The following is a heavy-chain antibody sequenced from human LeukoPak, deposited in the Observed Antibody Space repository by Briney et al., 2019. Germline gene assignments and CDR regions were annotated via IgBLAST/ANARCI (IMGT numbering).Heavy chain of an antibody. CDR3: AKDTEVTMIVVVIRDAFDI. CDR1: GFTFSSYA. D-gene: IGHD3-22*01. J-gene: IGHJ3*02. Sequence: GWPLRLSCAASGFTFSSYAMSWVRQARGKGGEGVSAISGSGGSTYYADSLKGRFTISRDNSKNTLYLQMNSLRVEDTGVYYCAKDTEVTMIVVVIRDAFDIWGQGTMVTVSS. V-gene: IGHV3-23*01. CDR2: ISGSGGST.